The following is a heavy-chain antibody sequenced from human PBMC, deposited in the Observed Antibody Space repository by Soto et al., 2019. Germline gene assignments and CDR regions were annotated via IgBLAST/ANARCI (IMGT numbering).Heavy chain of an antibody. V-gene: IGHV3-21*01. CDR3: ARDGRIQPDAFDI. J-gene: IGHJ3*02. Sequence: EVQLVESGGGLVKPGGSLRLSCAASGFTFSSYSMNWVRQAPGKGLEWVSSISSSSSYIYYADSVKGRFTISRDNAKNSLYLQMNSLRAEDTAVYYCARDGRIQPDAFDIWGQGTMVTVSS. CDR1: GFTFSSYS. CDR2: ISSSSSYI. D-gene: IGHD5-18*01.